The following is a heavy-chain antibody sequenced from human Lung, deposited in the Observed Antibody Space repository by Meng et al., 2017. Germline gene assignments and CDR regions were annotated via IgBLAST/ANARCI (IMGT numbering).Heavy chain of an antibody. Sequence: QGQRQQWGGGLLKPSETLSLTCVVSGGSFSDYYWSWIRQPPGKGLEWIGEINHSGSTNYNPSLERRATISVDTSQNNLSLKLSSVTAADSAVYYCARGPTTMAHDFDYWGQGTLVTVSS. J-gene: IGHJ4*02. V-gene: IGHV4-34*01. CDR1: GGSFSDYY. CDR2: INHSGST. D-gene: IGHD4-11*01. CDR3: ARGPTTMAHDFDY.